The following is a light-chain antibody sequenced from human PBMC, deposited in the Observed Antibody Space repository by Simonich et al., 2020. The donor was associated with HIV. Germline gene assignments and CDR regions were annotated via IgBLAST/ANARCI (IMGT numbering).Light chain of an antibody. CDR1: QTVSNNY. CDR2: DAS. V-gene: IGKV3D-20*02. Sequence: EIVLTQSPGTLSLSPGERATLSCRASQTVSNNYLAWYQQKPGLAPRLLIYDASSRATGVPYRFSGSGSGTDFTLTISRLEPEDFAVYYCQQRSNWPITFGQGTRLEMK. CDR3: QQRSNWPIT. J-gene: IGKJ5*01.